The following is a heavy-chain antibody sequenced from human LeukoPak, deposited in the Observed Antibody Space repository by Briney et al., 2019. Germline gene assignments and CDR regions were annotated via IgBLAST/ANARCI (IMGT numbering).Heavy chain of an antibody. CDR1: GGSISSGGYS. CDR3: ARGTTMVRGVISAFDY. CDR2: IYHSGST. V-gene: IGHV4-30-2*01. Sequence: TLSLTCTVSGGSISSGGYSWSWIRQPPGTGLEWIGYIYHSGSTYYNPSLKSRVTISVDRSKTQFSLKLSSVTAADTAVYYCARGTTMVRGVISAFDYWGQGTLVTVSS. D-gene: IGHD3-10*01. J-gene: IGHJ4*02.